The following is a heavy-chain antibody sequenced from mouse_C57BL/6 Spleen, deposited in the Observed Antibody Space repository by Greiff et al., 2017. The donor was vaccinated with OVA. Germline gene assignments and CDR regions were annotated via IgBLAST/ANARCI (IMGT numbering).Heavy chain of an antibody. CDR1: GYTFTSYW. CDR2: IAPSDSYT. J-gene: IGHJ2*01. CDR3: ARSGTTQATSFFDY. D-gene: IGHD3-2*02. V-gene: IGHV1-59*01. Sequence: QVQLQQPGAELVRPGTSVKLSCKASGYTFTSYWMHWVKQRPGQGLEWIGVIAPSDSYTNYNQKFKGKATLTVDTSSSTAYMQLSSLTSEDSAVYYCARSGTTQATSFFDYWGQGTTLTVSS.